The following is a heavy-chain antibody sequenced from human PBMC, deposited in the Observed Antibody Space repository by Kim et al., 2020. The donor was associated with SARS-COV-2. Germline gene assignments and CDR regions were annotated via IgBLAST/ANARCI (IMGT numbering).Heavy chain of an antibody. CDR3: AKTEDCRNVNCYRSFDR. CDR1: GFTFSNSA. D-gene: IGHD6-6*01. Sequence: GGSLRLSCAASGFTFSNSALHWVRQAPGKGLEWVAIISYDGSNEDYADSVRGRFTISRDNSKNTLYLEMNSLRPEDTAVYYCAKTEDCRNVNCYRSFDRWGQGTLVSVSS. CDR2: ISYDGSNE. V-gene: IGHV3-30*04. J-gene: IGHJ4*02.